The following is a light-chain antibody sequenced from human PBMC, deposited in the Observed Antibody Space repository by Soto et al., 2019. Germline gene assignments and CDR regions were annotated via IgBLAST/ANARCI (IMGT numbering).Light chain of an antibody. CDR1: ESVSNGY. CDR3: QQRQYWPPIT. Sequence: IVSTQSPPTLSLYPGERATLSCRASESVSNGYLAWYQQKPRQAPRLLIYDASNRAAGIPARFSGSGSGTDFTLTISSLEPEDFAIYYCQQRQYWPPITFGQGTRLEIK. J-gene: IGKJ5*01. CDR2: DAS. V-gene: IGKV3-11*01.